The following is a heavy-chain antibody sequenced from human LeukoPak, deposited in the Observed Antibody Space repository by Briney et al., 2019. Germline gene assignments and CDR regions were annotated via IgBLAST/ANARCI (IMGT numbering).Heavy chain of an antibody. D-gene: IGHD6-6*01. J-gene: IGHJ4*02. Sequence: GGSLRLSCAASGFTFSSYGMHWVRQAPGKGLEWVAVIWYDGSNKYYADSVKGRFTISRDNSKNTLYLQMNSLRAEDTAVYYCARELVEYSSSPVDYWGQGTLVTVSS. CDR2: IWYDGSNK. CDR3: ARELVEYSSSPVDY. CDR1: GFTFSSYG. V-gene: IGHV3-33*01.